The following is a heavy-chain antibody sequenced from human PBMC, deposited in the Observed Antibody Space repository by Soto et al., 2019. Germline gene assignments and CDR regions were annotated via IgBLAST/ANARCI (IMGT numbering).Heavy chain of an antibody. D-gene: IGHD3-22*01. CDR1: GCSISSGGYY. Sequence: SETLSLTCTVSGCSISSGGYYWSWIRQHPGKGLEWIGYIYYSGSTYYNPSLKSRVTISVDTSKNQFSLKLSSVTAADTAVYYCASVYSSGYYHWFDPWGQGTLVTVSS. CDR3: ASVYSSGYYHWFDP. CDR2: IYYSGST. J-gene: IGHJ5*02. V-gene: IGHV4-31*03.